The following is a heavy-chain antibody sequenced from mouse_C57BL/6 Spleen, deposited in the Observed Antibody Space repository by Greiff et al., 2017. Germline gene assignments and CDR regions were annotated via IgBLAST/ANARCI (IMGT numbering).Heavy chain of an antibody. CDR1: GFTFSSYG. V-gene: IGHV5-6*01. D-gene: IGHD2-5*01. CDR3: ARPAYYSNYDWFAY. J-gene: IGHJ3*01. CDR2: ISSGGSYT. Sequence: EVQVVESGGDLVKPGGSLKLSCAASGFTFSSYGMSWVRQTPDKRLEWVATISSGGSYTYYPDSVKGRFTISRDNAKNTLYLQMSSLKSEDTAMYYCARPAYYSNYDWFAYWGQGTLVTVSA.